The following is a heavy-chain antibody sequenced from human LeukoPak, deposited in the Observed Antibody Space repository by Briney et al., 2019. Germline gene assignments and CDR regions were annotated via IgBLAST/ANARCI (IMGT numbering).Heavy chain of an antibody. V-gene: IGHV3-21*01. CDR2: ISSGSSSI. CDR3: AREDVSMARGVRSLDY. Sequence: GGSLRLSCAASGFTFSSYNMNWVRQAPGKGLEWVSSISSGSSSIYYADSVKGRFTISRDNAKNSLYLQVNSLRAEDTAVYYCAREDVSMARGVRSLDYWGQGTLVTVSS. J-gene: IGHJ4*02. CDR1: GFTFSSYN. D-gene: IGHD3-10*01.